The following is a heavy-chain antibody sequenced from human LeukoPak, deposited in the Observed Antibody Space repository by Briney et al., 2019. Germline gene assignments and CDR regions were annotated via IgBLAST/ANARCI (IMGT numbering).Heavy chain of an antibody. CDR3: AKRLKL. Sequence: GGSLRLSCAASGFTFSNFAMSWVRQAPGKGLEWVSAINRDSTSTYYADSVKGRFTISRDNSKNTLFLQMNSLRADDTAIYYCAKRLKLWGQGTLVTVSS. CDR2: INRDSTST. J-gene: IGHJ4*02. V-gene: IGHV3-23*05. CDR1: GFTFSNFA.